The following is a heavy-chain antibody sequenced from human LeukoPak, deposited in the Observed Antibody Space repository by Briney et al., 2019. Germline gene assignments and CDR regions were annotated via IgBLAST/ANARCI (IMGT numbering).Heavy chain of an antibody. Sequence: KESGPTLVKPTQTLTLTCTFSGSSLSTNGVGVGWIRQPPGKALEWLAAIYRDDDKRYSPSLKSRLTITKDTSENQVVLTLTNMDLVDTATYYCAHIEDYVGDYWGQGTLVTVSS. CDR1: GSSLSTNGVG. CDR3: AHIEDYVGDY. V-gene: IGHV2-5*02. CDR2: IYRDDDK. J-gene: IGHJ4*02. D-gene: IGHD4-17*01.